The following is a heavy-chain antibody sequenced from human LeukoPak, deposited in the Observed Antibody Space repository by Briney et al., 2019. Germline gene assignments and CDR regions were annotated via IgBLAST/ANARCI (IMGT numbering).Heavy chain of an antibody. D-gene: IGHD3-10*01. Sequence: GGSLRLSCAASGFTFSSYSMNWVRQAPGKGLEWVSYISSSSSTIYYAGSVKGRFTISRDNAKNSLYLQMNSLRAEDTAVYYCARSDGVKPDYWGQGTLVTVSS. CDR3: ARSDGVKPDY. CDR2: ISSSSSTI. V-gene: IGHV3-48*01. J-gene: IGHJ4*02. CDR1: GFTFSSYS.